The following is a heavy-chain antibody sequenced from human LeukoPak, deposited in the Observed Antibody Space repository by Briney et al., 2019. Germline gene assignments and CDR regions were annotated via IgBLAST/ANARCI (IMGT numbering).Heavy chain of an antibody. CDR1: GYTFTSYY. D-gene: IGHD3-10*01. CDR2: INPSGGST. Sequence: ASVKVSCKASGYTFTSYYMHWVRQAPGQGLEWMGIINPSGGSTSYAQKFQGRVTMTRDTSTSAVNMELSSLRSEDTAVYYCARGYGSGSYYNSYYCCGMDVWGQGTTVTVSS. J-gene: IGHJ6*02. V-gene: IGHV1-46*01. CDR3: ARGYGSGSYYNSYYCCGMDV.